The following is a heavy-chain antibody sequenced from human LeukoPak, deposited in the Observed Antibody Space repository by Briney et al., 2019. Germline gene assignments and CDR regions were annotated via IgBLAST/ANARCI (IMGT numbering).Heavy chain of an antibody. D-gene: IGHD2-15*01. Sequence: PGGSLRLSCAASGFTFSSYWMHWVRQAPGRGLVWVSRINSEGSTTHYADSVQGRFIISRDNAKNTLYLQMNSLRAEETAVYYCSRVNGGSFPPYFDYWGQGAL. J-gene: IGHJ4*02. CDR1: GFTFSSYW. CDR2: INSEGSTT. V-gene: IGHV3-74*01. CDR3: SRVNGGSFPPYFDY.